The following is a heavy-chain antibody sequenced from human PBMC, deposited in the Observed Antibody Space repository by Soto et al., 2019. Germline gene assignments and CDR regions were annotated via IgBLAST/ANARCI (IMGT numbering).Heavy chain of an antibody. CDR1: GASISSSNW. J-gene: IGHJ4*02. Sequence: PSETLSLTCAVSGASISSSNWWNWVRQPPGKGLEWIGEIYHSGSTNYNPSLKSRVTISVDTSKNQFSLKLSSVTAADTAVYYCARGEYYGSGNYFDYWGQGTLVTVSS. D-gene: IGHD3-10*01. V-gene: IGHV4-4*02. CDR3: ARGEYYGSGNYFDY. CDR2: IYHSGST.